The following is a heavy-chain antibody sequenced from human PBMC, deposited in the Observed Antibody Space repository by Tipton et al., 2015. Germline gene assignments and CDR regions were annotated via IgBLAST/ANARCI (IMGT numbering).Heavy chain of an antibody. V-gene: IGHV3-30*18. CDR1: GFTFSSYS. CDR3: AKDPRYGDYAAPPLGFDY. J-gene: IGHJ4*02. CDR2: ISYDATNS. D-gene: IGHD4-17*01. Sequence: SLRLSCAASGFTFSSYSMNWVRLTPGKGLEWLAIISYDATNSYYADSVRGRFTISRDNSRNTLYLQMTSLTAEDTGVYYCAKDPRYGDYAAPPLGFDYWGQGTLVTVSS.